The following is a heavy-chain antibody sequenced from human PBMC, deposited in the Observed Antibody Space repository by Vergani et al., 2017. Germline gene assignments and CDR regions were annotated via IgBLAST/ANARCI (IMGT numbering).Heavy chain of an antibody. V-gene: IGHV4-61*02. CDR2: IYTSGST. CDR1: GGSISSGSYY. J-gene: IGHJ5*02. D-gene: IGHD5-12*01. CDR3: ARSGYDYDNWFDP. Sequence: QVQLQESGPGLVKPSQTLSLTCTVSGGSISSGSYYWSWIRQPAGKGLEWIGRIYTSGSTNYNPSLKSRVTISVDTSKNQFSLKLSSVTAADTAVYYCARSGYDYDNWFDPWGQGTLVTVSS.